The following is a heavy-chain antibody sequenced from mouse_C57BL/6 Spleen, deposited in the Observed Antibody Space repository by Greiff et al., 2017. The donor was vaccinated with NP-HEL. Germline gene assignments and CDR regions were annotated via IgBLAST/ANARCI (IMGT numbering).Heavy chain of an antibody. J-gene: IGHJ3*01. CDR2: IHPSGSDT. D-gene: IGHD3-2*02. CDR1: GYTFTSYW. Sequence: QVQLQQPGAELVKPGASVKVSCKASGYTFTSYWMNWVKQRPGQGLEWIGRIHPSGSDTNYNEKFKGKATLTVDKSSSTAYMQLSSLTSEDSAVYYCALDSSGEFAYWGQGTLLTVSS. V-gene: IGHV1-74*01. CDR3: ALDSSGEFAY.